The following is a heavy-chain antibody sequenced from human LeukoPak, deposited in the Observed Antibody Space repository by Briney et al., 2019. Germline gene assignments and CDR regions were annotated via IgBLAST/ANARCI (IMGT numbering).Heavy chain of an antibody. J-gene: IGHJ4*02. CDR3: ARGLSKNYYGSGSYYNAFDY. V-gene: IGHV1-69*05. CDR2: IIPIFGTA. CDR1: GGTFSSYA. D-gene: IGHD3-10*01. Sequence: SVKVSCKASGGTFSSYAISWVRQAPGQGLEWMGGIIPIFGTANYAQTFQGRVTITTDESTSTAYMELSSLRSEDTAVYYCARGLSKNYYGSGSYYNAFDYWGQGTLVTVSS.